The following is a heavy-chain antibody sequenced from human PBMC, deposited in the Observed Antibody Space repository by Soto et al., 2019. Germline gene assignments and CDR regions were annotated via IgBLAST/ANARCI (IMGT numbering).Heavy chain of an antibody. J-gene: IGHJ3*02. D-gene: IGHD1-26*01. CDR2: ISGSGGST. CDR3: AKGRWDPWAFDI. Sequence: EVQLLESGGGLVQPGGSLRLSCAASGFTFSSYAMSCVRQAPGKGLEWVSAISGSGGSTYYADSVKGRFTISRDNSKNTLYLQMNSLRAEDTAVYYCAKGRWDPWAFDIWGQGTMVTVSS. V-gene: IGHV3-23*01. CDR1: GFTFSSYA.